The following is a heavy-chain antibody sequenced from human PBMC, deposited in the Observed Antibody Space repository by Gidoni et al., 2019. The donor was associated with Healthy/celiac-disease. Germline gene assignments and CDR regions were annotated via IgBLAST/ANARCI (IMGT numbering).Heavy chain of an antibody. Sequence: QVQLLESGGGVVQPGRSLRLSCAASGFTFSSYGIPWVRQAPGKGLGWVAVISYDGSNKYYADSVKGRFTISRDNSKNTLYLQMNSLRAEETAVYYCARDRCISTSCYGQYYYYYYGMDVWGQGTTVTVSS. J-gene: IGHJ6*02. CDR2: ISYDGSNK. CDR1: GFTFSSYG. D-gene: IGHD2-2*01. V-gene: IGHV3-30*03. CDR3: ARDRCISTSCYGQYYYYYYGMDV.